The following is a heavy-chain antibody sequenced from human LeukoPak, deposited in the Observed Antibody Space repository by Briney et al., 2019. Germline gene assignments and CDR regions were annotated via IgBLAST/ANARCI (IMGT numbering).Heavy chain of an antibody. CDR3: ARAGPGYCSGSSCFDY. Sequence: SETLSLTCTVSGGSISGYYWSWIRQPPAKGLEWIGYIYYSGSTNYNPSLKSRVTISLDTSKNQFSLKLSSVTAADTAVYYCARAGPGYCSGSSCFDYWGQGTLVTVSS. J-gene: IGHJ4*02. D-gene: IGHD2-15*01. V-gene: IGHV4-59*01. CDR2: IYYSGST. CDR1: GGSISGYY.